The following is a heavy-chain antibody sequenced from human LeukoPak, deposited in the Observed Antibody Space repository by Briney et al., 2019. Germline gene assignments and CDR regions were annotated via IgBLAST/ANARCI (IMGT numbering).Heavy chain of an antibody. J-gene: IGHJ3*02. CDR2: IYYSGST. Sequence: SETLSLTCTVSGGSISSYYGSWIRQPPGKGLEWIGYIYYSGSTNYNPSLKSRVTISVDTSKNQFSLKLSSVTAADTAVYYCARQAGRPDGVSGDAFDIWGQGTMVTVSS. V-gene: IGHV4-59*08. D-gene: IGHD4-17*01. CDR1: GGSISSYY. CDR3: ARQAGRPDGVSGDAFDI.